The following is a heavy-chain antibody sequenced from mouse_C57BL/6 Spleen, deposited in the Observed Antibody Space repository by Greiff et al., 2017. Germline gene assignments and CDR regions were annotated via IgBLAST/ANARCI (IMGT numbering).Heavy chain of an antibody. J-gene: IGHJ4*01. CDR2: IDPSDSYT. CDR1: GYTFTSYW. V-gene: IGHV1-69*01. CDR3: ARRGIYYGNYVEAMDY. Sequence: QVQLQQPGAELVMPGASVKLSCKASGYTFTSYWMHWVKQRPGQGLEWIGEIDPSDSYTTYNQKVKGKSTLTVDKSSSSADIQHSSLTPEDSAVYDCARRGIYYGNYVEAMDYWGQGTLVTVSS. D-gene: IGHD2-1*01.